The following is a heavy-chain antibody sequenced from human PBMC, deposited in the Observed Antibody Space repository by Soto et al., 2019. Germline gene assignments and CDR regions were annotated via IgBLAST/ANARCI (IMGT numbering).Heavy chain of an antibody. D-gene: IGHD3-3*01. V-gene: IGHV1-3*01. J-gene: IGHJ3*02. CDR2: INAGNGNT. CDR3: ARDSATKDGLFWSGYYPPNVDDAFDI. Sequence: GASVKVSCKVSGYTFTSYAMHWVRQAPGQRLEWMGWINAGNGNTKYSQKFQGRVTITRDTSASTAYMELSSLRSEDTAVYYCARDSATKDGLFWSGYYPPNVDDAFDIWGQGTMVTDSS. CDR1: GYTFTSYA.